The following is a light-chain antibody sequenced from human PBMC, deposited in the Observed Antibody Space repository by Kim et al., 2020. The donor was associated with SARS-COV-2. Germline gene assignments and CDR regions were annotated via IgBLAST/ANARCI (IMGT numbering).Light chain of an antibody. CDR1: QNVNSK. J-gene: IGKJ4*01. Sequence: VSPGERATLSCRASQNVNSKLVSWQQKHRHEPTRLIYGASTRAAAFPARCSGSGSVREFTLTISNLQSEDFVVDYCQQYNDWPLTFGGGTKVDIK. V-gene: IGKV3-15*01. CDR3: QQYNDWPLT. CDR2: GAS.